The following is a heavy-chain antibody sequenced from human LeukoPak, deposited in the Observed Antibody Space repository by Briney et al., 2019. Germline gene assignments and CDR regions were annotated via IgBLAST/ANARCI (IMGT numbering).Heavy chain of an antibody. CDR1: GFNFSPYS. D-gene: IGHD3-10*01. CDR2: ISSNGGST. Sequence: GGSLRLSCVVSGFNFSPYSMNWVRQAPGKGLEYVSAISSNGGSTYYANSVKGRFTISRDNSKNTLYLQMGSLRAEDMAVYYCARGILGSYYGSGSYSYYYYMDVWGKGTTVTVSS. CDR3: ARGILGSYYGSGSYSYYYYMDV. V-gene: IGHV3-64*01. J-gene: IGHJ6*03.